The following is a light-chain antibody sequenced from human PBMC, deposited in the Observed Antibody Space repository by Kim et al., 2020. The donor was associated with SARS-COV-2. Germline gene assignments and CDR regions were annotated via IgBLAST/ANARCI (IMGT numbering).Light chain of an antibody. CDR2: GAS. V-gene: IGKV3-15*01. J-gene: IGKJ4*01. CDR3: QQYNNWPPLT. Sequence: EIVMTQSPATLSVSPGERATLSCRASQSVSSNLAWYQQKPGQAPRLLIYGASTRATGIPARFSGSGSGTEFTLTISRLQSEDFAVYYCQQYNNWPPLTFGGGTKVDIK. CDR1: QSVSSN.